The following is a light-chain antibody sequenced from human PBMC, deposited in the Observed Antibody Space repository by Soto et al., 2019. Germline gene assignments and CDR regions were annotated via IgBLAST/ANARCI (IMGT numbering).Light chain of an antibody. J-gene: IGKJ2*01. CDR1: QSVSSK. V-gene: IGKV3-15*01. CDR2: GVS. Sequence: EIVMTQSPATLSVSPGERATLSCRASQSVSSKLAWFQQKPGQAPSLLIYGVSTRAIGVPVRFSGSGSGTEFTLTINSLQSEDFAVYYCQQYNNWSHTFGQGTKVDIK. CDR3: QQYNNWSHT.